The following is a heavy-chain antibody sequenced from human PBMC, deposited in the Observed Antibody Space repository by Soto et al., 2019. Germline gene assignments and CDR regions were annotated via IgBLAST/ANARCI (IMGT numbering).Heavy chain of an antibody. Sequence: SVKVSCKASGGTFSSYAISWVRQAPGQGLEWMGGIIPIFGTANYAQKFQGRVTITADESTSTAYMELSSLRSGDTAVYYCARDSCSSTSCYWFDPWGQGTLVTVSS. V-gene: IGHV1-69*13. CDR2: IIPIFGTA. D-gene: IGHD2-2*01. CDR1: GGTFSSYA. CDR3: ARDSCSSTSCYWFDP. J-gene: IGHJ5*02.